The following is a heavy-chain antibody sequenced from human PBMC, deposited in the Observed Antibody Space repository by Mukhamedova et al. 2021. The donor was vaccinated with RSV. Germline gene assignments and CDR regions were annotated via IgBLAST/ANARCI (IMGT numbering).Heavy chain of an antibody. D-gene: IGHD2-21*01. Sequence: AEYMGGRFTISRDNSKNTLYLEMNSLRNDDTAVYYCVRASRPDCGDECSVPRDAFDIWGQGTMVTVSS. J-gene: IGHJ3*02. V-gene: IGHV3-30*01. CDR3: VRASRPDCGDECSVPRDAFDI.